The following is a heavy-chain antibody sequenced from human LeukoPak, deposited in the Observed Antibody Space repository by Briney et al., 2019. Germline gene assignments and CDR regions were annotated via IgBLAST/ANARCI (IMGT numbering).Heavy chain of an antibody. CDR2: IYFSGST. CDR1: GGSIRSWY. Sequence: PSETLSLTCTVSGGSIRSWYWSWIRQPPGKGLEWIGYIYFSGSTSYNPSLKSRVTISVDRSKNQFSLKLSSVAAADTAVYYCARSYDTNFDYWGQGTLVTVSS. J-gene: IGHJ4*02. V-gene: IGHV4-59*01. CDR3: ARSYDTNFDY. D-gene: IGHD3-3*01.